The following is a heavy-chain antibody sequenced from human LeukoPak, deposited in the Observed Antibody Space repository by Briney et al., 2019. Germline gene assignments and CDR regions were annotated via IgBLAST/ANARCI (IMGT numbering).Heavy chain of an antibody. D-gene: IGHD6-19*01. CDR1: GFTFSSYG. CDR2: ISYDGSNK. V-gene: IGHV3-30*18. Sequence: GGSLRLSCAASGFTFSSYGMHWVRQAPGKGLEWVAVISYDGSNKYYADSVKGRFTISRDNSKNTLYLQMNSLRAEDTAVYYCAKAGVEQWLVIDYWGRGTLVTVSS. J-gene: IGHJ4*02. CDR3: AKAGVEQWLVIDY.